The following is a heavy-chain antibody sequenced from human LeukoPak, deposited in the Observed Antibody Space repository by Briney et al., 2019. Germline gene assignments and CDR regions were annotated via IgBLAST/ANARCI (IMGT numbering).Heavy chain of an antibody. J-gene: IGHJ5*02. V-gene: IGHV5-51*01. CDR1: GYSFTSYW. CDR3: ARQNTADQWLVQSWFDP. D-gene: IGHD6-19*01. CDR2: IYPGDSDT. Sequence: GESLKISCKGSGYSFTSYWIGWVRQMPGKGLEWMGIIYPGDSDTRYSPSFQGQVTISADKSISTAYLQWSSLKASDTAMYYCARQNTADQWLVQSWFDPWGQGTLVTVSS.